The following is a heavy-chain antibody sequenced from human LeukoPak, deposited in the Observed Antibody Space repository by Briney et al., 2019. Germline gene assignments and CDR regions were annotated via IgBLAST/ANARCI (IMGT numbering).Heavy chain of an antibody. D-gene: IGHD2-8*02. CDR2: IYIRGTT. Sequence: SQTLSLTCTVSGGSINSGSYYWSWIRQPAGKGLEWIGRIYIRGTTSYNPSLKSRVTISADTSKNQFSLKLSSVTAADTAVYCCARGYWFYFDYWGQGTLVTVSS. CDR1: GGSINSGSYY. J-gene: IGHJ4*02. V-gene: IGHV4-61*02. CDR3: ARGYWFYFDY.